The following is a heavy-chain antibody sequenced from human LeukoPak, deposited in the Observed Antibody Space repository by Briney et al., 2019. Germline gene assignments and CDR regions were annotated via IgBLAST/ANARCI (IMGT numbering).Heavy chain of an antibody. J-gene: IGHJ4*02. CDR1: GFTFDDYG. Sequence: PGGSRRLSCAASGFTFDDYGMSWVRQAPGKGLEWVSGINWNGGSTGYADSVKGRFTISRDNAKNSLYLRMNSLRAEDTALYYCARDTAGATTFDYWGQGTLVTVSS. D-gene: IGHD1-26*01. CDR2: INWNGGST. CDR3: ARDTAGATTFDY. V-gene: IGHV3-20*04.